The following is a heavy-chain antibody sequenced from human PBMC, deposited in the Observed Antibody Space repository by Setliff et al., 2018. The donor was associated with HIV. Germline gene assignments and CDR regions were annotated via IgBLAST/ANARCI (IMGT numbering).Heavy chain of an antibody. D-gene: IGHD5-18*01. CDR3: ARTRGYSYGTLAGFDY. J-gene: IGHJ4*01. CDR2: ISYSGST. CDR1: GGSISSSSYY. Sequence: PSETLSLTCTVSGGSISSSSYYWTWIRQHPGKGLEWIGYISYSGSTNYNPSLESRVAMSVDTSKQQFSLEVSSVTAADTAVYYCARTRGYSYGTLAGFDYWGRGSLVTVSS. V-gene: IGHV4-61*01.